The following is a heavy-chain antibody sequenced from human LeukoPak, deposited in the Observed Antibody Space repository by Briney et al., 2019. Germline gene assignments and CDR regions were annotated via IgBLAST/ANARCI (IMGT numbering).Heavy chain of an antibody. CDR2: ISSSSSTI. CDR1: GFTFSNYN. CDR3: ARSMY. Sequence: PGGSLRLSCVASGFTFSNYNVNWVRQAPGKGLEWVSYISSSSSTIYYADSVKGRFTISRDNAKNSLYLQMNSLRAEDTAVYYCARSMYWGQGTLVIVSS. V-gene: IGHV3-48*04. J-gene: IGHJ4*02.